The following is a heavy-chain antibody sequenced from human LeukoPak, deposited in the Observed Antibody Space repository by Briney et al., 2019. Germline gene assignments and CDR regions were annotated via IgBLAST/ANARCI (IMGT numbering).Heavy chain of an antibody. Sequence: PSETLSLTCTVSGGSISSINYYWGWIRQPPGTGLEWIGNIYYSGNTYYNPSLKSRVTICVDTSKNQFSLKLRSVTAADTAVYYCARRLWNYGSGSYYFVYWRQGTLVTVSS. CDR1: GGSISSINYY. J-gene: IGHJ4*02. D-gene: IGHD3-10*01. V-gene: IGHV4-39*01. CDR2: IYYSGNT. CDR3: ARRLWNYGSGSYYFVY.